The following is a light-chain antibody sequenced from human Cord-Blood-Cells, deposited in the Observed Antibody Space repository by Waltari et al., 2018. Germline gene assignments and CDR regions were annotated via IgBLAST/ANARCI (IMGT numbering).Light chain of an antibody. J-gene: IGLJ1*01. CDR1: SSDVGSYNL. V-gene: IGLV2-23*02. CDR2: EVS. CDR3: CSYAGSSTYV. Sequence: QSALTQPASVSGSPGQSITISCTGTSSDVGSYNLVSWYQQHPGKAPKLLIYEVSKRPSGVSNRCSGSKAGNTASLTISGLQAEDGADYYCCSYAGSSTYVFGTGTKVIVL.